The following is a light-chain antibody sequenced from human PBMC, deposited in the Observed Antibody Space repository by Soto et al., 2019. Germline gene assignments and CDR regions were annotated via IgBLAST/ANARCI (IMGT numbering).Light chain of an antibody. Sequence: QSALTQPASVSGSSGQSITISCTGTSSDVGRYNHASWYQHHPGKAPKLIISEVSNRPSGVSNRFSGSKSGYTASLTISGLQAEDEADYYCNSHTSGDFRVFGTGTKVTVL. J-gene: IGLJ1*01. CDR3: NSHTSGDFRV. CDR2: EVS. V-gene: IGLV2-14*01. CDR1: SSDVGRYNH.